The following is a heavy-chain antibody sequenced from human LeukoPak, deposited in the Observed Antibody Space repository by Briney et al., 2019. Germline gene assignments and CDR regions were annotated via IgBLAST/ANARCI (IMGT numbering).Heavy chain of an antibody. CDR3: ARNGGNSDFDY. Sequence: SETLSLTCAVYGVSFNFYYWSWLRQPPGKGLEWIGEINHSGSTYYNPSLKSRVTISVDTSKNQFSLKLSSVTAADTAVYYCARNGGNSDFDYWGQGTLVTVSS. CDR1: GVSFNFYY. D-gene: IGHD4-23*01. CDR2: INHSGST. J-gene: IGHJ4*02. V-gene: IGHV4-34*01.